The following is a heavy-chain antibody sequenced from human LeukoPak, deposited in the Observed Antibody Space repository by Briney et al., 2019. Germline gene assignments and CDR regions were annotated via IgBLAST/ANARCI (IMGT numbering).Heavy chain of an antibody. D-gene: IGHD3-3*01. CDR3: ARGSRNVWSGYYDLYNWFDP. Sequence: GGSLRLSCAASGFTFSSYGMHWVRQAPGKRLEWVAVISYDGTNNYYADSVKGRFTISRDNSKNTLYLQMNSLRAEDTAVYYCARGSRNVWSGYYDLYNWFDPWGQGTLVTVSS. CDR1: GFTFSSYG. J-gene: IGHJ5*02. CDR2: ISYDGTNN. V-gene: IGHV3-30*03.